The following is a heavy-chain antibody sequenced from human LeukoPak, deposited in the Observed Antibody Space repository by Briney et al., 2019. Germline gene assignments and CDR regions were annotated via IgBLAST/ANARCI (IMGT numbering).Heavy chain of an antibody. J-gene: IGHJ5*01. CDR1: GFTVSGTH. CDR2: MYTGGTT. D-gene: IGHD3-16*01. Sequence: PGGSLRLSCSASGFTVSGTHMSWVRQAPGKGREWVSAMYTGGTTYYADSVTGRFTVSRDTSRNTLFLHMNSLRAEDTAVYYCAKDEATSGGGLASWGQGTLVIVSS. V-gene: IGHV3-53*01. CDR3: AKDEATSGGGLAS.